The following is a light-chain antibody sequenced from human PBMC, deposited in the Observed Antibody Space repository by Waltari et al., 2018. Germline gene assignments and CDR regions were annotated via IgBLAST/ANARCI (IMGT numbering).Light chain of an antibody. CDR2: ATY. J-gene: IGKJ1*01. CDR1: QGISNY. CDR3: QQYNSYPRT. Sequence: DIQITQSPSSLSASGGDRVTITFRASQGISNYLAWFQQKPGKAPNALIFATYNWQSGVPSRFSGSGSGTDFTLTISSLQPEDFAIYYCQQYNSYPRTFGQGTKVEIK. V-gene: IGKV1-16*01.